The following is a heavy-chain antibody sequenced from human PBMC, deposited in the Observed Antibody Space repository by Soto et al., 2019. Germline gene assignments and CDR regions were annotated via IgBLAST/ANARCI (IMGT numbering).Heavy chain of an antibody. Sequence: TSEALSVTCAVSGGSISRSNWWSWVRQPPGKGLEWIGEIYHSGSTNYNPSLKSRVTISVDKSKNQFSLKLSSVTAADTAVYYCASVRGGYYYAMDVWGQGTTVT. CDR3: ASVRGGYYYAMDV. J-gene: IGHJ6*02. CDR2: IYHSGST. CDR1: GGSISRSNW. D-gene: IGHD3-10*02. V-gene: IGHV4-4*02.